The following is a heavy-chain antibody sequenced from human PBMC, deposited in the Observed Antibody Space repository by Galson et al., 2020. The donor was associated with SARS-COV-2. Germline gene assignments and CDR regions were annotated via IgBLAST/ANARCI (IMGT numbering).Heavy chain of an antibody. D-gene: IGHD6-13*01. CDR3: ARDLPWQQLVYFDY. CDR2: ISAYNGNT. J-gene: IGHJ4*02. CDR1: GYTFTSYG. Sequence: ASVKVSCKASGYTFTSYGISWVRQAPGQGLEWMGWISAYNGNTNYAQKLQGRVTMTTDTSTSTAYMELRSLRSDDTAVYYCARDLPWQQLVYFDYWGQGTLVTVSS. V-gene: IGHV1-18*01.